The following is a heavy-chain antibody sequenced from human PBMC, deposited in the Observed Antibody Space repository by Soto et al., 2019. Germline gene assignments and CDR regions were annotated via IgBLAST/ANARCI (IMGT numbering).Heavy chain of an antibody. CDR2: ISSSSSYI. CDR3: ARDLHYYDSGGYYGY. V-gene: IGHV3-21*01. J-gene: IGHJ4*02. Sequence: EVQLVESGGGLVKPGGSLRLSCAASGFTVSSYSMNWVRQAPGKGLEWVSSISSSSSYIYYADSVKGRFTISRDNAKNSLYLQMNSLRAEDTAVYYCARDLHYYDSGGYYGYWGQGTLVTVSS. D-gene: IGHD3-22*01. CDR1: GFTVSSYS.